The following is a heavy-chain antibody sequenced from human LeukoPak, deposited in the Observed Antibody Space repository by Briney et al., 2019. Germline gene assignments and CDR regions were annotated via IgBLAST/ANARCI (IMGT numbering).Heavy chain of an antibody. J-gene: IGHJ4*02. CDR1: GYTFTGYY. CDR3: AREMVRGPGPFDY. V-gene: IGHV1-2*02. CDR2: INPNSGGT. Sequence: ASVNVSCKASGYTFTGYYMHWVRQAPGQGLEWMGWINPNSGGTNYAQKFKGRVTMTRDRSISTAYMELSRLRSDDTAVYYCAREMVRGPGPFDYWGQGTLVTVSS. D-gene: IGHD3-10*01.